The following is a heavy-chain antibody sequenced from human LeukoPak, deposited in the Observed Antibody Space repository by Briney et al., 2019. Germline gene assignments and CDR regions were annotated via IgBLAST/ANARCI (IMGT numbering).Heavy chain of an antibody. CDR1: GYTFTSYY. CDR3: AREVIGTFDY. J-gene: IGHJ4*02. CDR2: INPSGGST. D-gene: IGHD2/OR15-2a*01. V-gene: IGHV1-46*01. Sequence: ASVTVSCTASGYTFTSYYMHWVRQAPGQGLEWMGIINPSGGSTSYAQKFQGRVTMTRDTSTSTVYMELSSLRSEDAAVYYCAREVIGTFDYWGQGTLVTVSS.